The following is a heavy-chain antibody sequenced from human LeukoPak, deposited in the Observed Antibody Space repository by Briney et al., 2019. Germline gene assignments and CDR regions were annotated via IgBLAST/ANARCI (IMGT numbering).Heavy chain of an antibody. V-gene: IGHV3-30-3*01. Sequence: GGSLRLSCAASGFTFSSYAMHWVRQAPGKGLEWVAVISKDGSDKYYPGSVRGRFTISRDNSKNTIYLQMDSLRVEDTAVYFCARKEVKSFDNWGQGTPVTVSS. CDR1: GFTFSSYA. CDR2: ISKDGSDK. CDR3: ARKEVKSFDN. J-gene: IGHJ4*02.